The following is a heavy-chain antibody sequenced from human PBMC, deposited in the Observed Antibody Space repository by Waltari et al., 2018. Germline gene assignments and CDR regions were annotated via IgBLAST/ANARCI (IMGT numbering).Heavy chain of an antibody. V-gene: IGHV5-51*01. J-gene: IGHJ4*02. CDR3: ARHSLYCSGGSCYSRYFDY. D-gene: IGHD2-15*01. CDR2: IYPGDSDT. Sequence: GAEVKKPGESLKVSCKGSGYSFTSYWIGWVRQMAGKGREWRGIIYPGDSDTRYSPSFQGQFTISADKSISTAYLQWSSLKASDTAMYYCARHSLYCSGGSCYSRYFDYWGQGTLVTVSS. CDR1: GYSFTSYW.